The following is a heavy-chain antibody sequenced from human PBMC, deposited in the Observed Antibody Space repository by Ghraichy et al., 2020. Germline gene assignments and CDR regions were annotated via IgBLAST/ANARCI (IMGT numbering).Heavy chain of an antibody. CDR2: ISYDGSNK. CDR3: ANIELEIDY. V-gene: IGHV3-30*18. J-gene: IGHJ4*02. Sequence: LSLTCAASGFTFSSYGMHWVRQAPGKGLEWVAVISYDGSNKYYADSVKGRFTISRDNSKNTLYLQMNSLRAEDTAVYYCANIELEIDYWGQGTLVTVSS. CDR1: GFTFSSYG. D-gene: IGHD1-1*01.